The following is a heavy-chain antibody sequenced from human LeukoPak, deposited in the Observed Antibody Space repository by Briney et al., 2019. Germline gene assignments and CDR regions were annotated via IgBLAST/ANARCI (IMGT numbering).Heavy chain of an antibody. J-gene: IGHJ4*02. CDR1: GGSISSNTYY. V-gene: IGHV4-39*01. CDR3: ARARLSIVRGITNFDY. Sequence: SETLSLTCTVSGGSISSNTYYWGWIRQPPGKGLEWIGSINYSGSTFYNPSLKSRVTISVDTSKNQFSLILSSVAAADTAVYFCARARLSIVRGITNFDYWGQGTVVTVSS. D-gene: IGHD3-10*01. CDR2: INYSGST.